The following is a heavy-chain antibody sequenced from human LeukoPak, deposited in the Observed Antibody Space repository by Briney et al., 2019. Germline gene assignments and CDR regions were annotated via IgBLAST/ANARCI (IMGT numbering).Heavy chain of an antibody. D-gene: IGHD3-22*01. CDR1: GFTFSSYS. V-gene: IGHV3-48*01. CDR3: AKEDSRGHWFDY. Sequence: GGSLRLSCAASGFTFSSYSMNWVRQAPGKGLEWISYIIGTSIYYADSLKGRFTISRDNSKNTLYLQMDSLTAEDTAVYYCAKEDSRGHWFDYWGQGTLVTVSS. CDR2: IIGTSI. J-gene: IGHJ4*02.